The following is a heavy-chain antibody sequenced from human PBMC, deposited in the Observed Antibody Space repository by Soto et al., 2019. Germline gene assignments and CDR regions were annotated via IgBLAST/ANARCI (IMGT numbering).Heavy chain of an antibody. V-gene: IGHV3-23*01. D-gene: IGHD6-19*01. J-gene: IGHJ4*02. Sequence: GGSLRLSCAASGFTFSNYGMSWVRQAPGKGLEWLSSISGGGGSAFYADSVVGRITISRDNSKNTLLLQMNSLRAEDTAVYFCTSFRHGVAGTENFDYWGQGTLVTVSS. CDR2: ISGGGGSA. CDR1: GFTFSNYG. CDR3: TSFRHGVAGTENFDY.